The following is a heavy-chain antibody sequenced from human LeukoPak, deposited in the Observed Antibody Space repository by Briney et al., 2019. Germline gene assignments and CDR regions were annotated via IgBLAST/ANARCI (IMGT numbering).Heavy chain of an antibody. J-gene: IGHJ4*02. V-gene: IGHV3-21*01. Sequence: GGSLRLSCAASGFTFSSYIMTWVRQAPGKGLEWVSSISSSSSYIYYADSVKGRFTISRDNAKNSLYLQMNSLRAEDTAVYYCASYYDSSSSDLFDYWGQGNLVTVSS. CDR2: ISSSSSYI. CDR3: ASYYDSSSSDLFDY. CDR1: GFTFSSYI. D-gene: IGHD6-6*01.